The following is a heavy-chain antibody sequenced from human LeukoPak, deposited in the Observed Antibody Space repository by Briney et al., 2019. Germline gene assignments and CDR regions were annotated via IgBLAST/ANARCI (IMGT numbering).Heavy chain of an antibody. V-gene: IGHV1-69*01. D-gene: IGHD6-13*01. CDR3: ARLVLGIDAFDI. CDR1: GGTFSSYA. Sequence: GRSLRLSCAASGGTFSSYAISWVRQAPGQGLEWMGGIIPIFGTANYAQKFQGRVTITADESTSTAYMELSSLRSEDTAVYYCARLVLGIDAFDIWGQGTMVTVSS. J-gene: IGHJ3*02. CDR2: IIPIFGTA.